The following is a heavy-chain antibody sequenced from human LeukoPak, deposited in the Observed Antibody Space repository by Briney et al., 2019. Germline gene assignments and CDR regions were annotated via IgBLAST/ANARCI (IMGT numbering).Heavy chain of an antibody. V-gene: IGHV1-18*01. D-gene: IGHD2-15*01. J-gene: IGHJ4*02. CDR2: ISAYNGNT. CDR1: GYTFTGYG. CDR3: AREGYCTGGSCYNTNAADY. Sequence: ASVKVSCKASGYTFTGYGISWVRQAPGQGLEWMGWISAYNGNTNYAQKVQGRVTMTTDASTSTAYMELRSLRSDDTAVYYCAREGYCTGGSCYNTNAADYWGQGTLATVSS.